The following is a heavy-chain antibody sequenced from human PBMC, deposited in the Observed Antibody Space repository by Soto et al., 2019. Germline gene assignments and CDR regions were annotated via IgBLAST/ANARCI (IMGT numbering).Heavy chain of an antibody. J-gene: IGHJ3*02. CDR1: SYTFTSYG. CDR3: ARGYCTNGVCSPYAFDI. Sequence: ASVKVSCKASSYTFTSYGISWVRQAPGQGLEWMGWISAYNGNTNYAQKLQGRVTMTTDTSTSTAYLELRSLRSDDTAVYYCARGYCTNGVCSPYAFDIWGQGTMVTVSS. CDR2: ISAYNGNT. D-gene: IGHD2-8*01. V-gene: IGHV1-18*01.